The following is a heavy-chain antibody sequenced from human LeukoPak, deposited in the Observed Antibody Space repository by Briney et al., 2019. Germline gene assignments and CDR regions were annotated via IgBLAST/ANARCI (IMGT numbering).Heavy chain of an antibody. V-gene: IGHV3-30*04. Sequence: GGSLRLSCAASGFTFSSYAMHWVRQAPGKGLEWVAVISYDGSNKYYADSVKGRFTISRDNSKNTLYLQMNSLRAEDTAVYYCAKDRGAYYYDSSGYGYWGQGTLVTVSS. CDR2: ISYDGSNK. J-gene: IGHJ4*02. CDR1: GFTFSSYA. D-gene: IGHD3-22*01. CDR3: AKDRGAYYYDSSGYGY.